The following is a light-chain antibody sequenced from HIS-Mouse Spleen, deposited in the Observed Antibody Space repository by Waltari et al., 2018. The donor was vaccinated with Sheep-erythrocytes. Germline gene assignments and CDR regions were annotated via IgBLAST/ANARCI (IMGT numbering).Light chain of an antibody. V-gene: IGLV2-11*01. CDR3: CSYAGSYNHV. CDR2: DVS. Sequence: QSALTQPRSVSGSPGQSVTIPCPGTSSDVGGYNYVPWYQQHPGKAPKLIIYDVSKRPSGVPDRFSGSKSGNTASLTISGLQAEDEADYYCCSYAGSYNHVFATGTKVTVL. CDR1: SSDVGGYNY. J-gene: IGLJ1*01.